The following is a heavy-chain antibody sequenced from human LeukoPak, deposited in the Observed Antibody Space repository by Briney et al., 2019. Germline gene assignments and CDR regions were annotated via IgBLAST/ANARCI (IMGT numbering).Heavy chain of an antibody. Sequence: AGGSLRLSCAASGFTFSSYGMHWVRQAPGKGLEWVSVIYSGGSTYYADSVKGRFTISRDNSKNTLYLQMNSLRAEDTAVYYCARFGGITMIVAGAPGAFDIWGQGTMVTVSS. CDR3: ARFGGITMIVAGAPGAFDI. CDR1: GFTFSSYG. CDR2: IYSGGST. D-gene: IGHD3-22*01. V-gene: IGHV3-53*01. J-gene: IGHJ3*02.